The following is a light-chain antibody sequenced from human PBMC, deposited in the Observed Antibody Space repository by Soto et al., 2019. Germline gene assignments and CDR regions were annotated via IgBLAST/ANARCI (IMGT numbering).Light chain of an antibody. CDR3: QQYYRTHRT. CDR1: QSVLYSSNNKTY. V-gene: IGKV4-1*01. J-gene: IGKJ1*01. Sequence: DIVMTQSPDSLAVSLGERATINCKSSQSVLYSSNNKTYLAWYQQKPGQPPKLLIYWASTRESGVPDRFSGSGSGTDFTLTISSLQAEDVAVYYCQQYYRTHRTFGQGTKVEIK. CDR2: WAS.